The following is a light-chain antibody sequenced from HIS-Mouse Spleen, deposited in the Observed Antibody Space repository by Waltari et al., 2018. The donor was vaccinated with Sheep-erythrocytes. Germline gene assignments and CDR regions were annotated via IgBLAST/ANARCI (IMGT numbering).Light chain of an antibody. J-gene: IGLJ1*01. CDR3: CSYAGSYNHV. Sequence: QSALTHPRSVSGSPGQPVTISCAVTRSEGGRYNYVPWYPQHPGKSPKLMIYDVSKRPSGVPDRFSGSKSGNTASLTISGLQAEDEADYYCCSYAGSYNHVFATGTKVTVL. CDR1: RSEGGRYNY. CDR2: DVS. V-gene: IGLV2-11*01.